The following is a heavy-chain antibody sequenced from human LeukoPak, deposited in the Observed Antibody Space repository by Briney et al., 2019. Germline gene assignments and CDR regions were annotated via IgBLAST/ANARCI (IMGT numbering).Heavy chain of an antibody. Sequence: ASVKVSCKVSGYTLTELSMHWVRQAPGKGLEWMEGFDPEDGETIYAQKFQGRVTMTEDTSTDTAYMELSSLRSEDTAVYYCASGEVHKWYFDLWGRGTLVTVSS. CDR2: FDPEDGET. CDR1: GYTLTELS. J-gene: IGHJ2*01. CDR3: ASGEVHKWYFDL. D-gene: IGHD4-17*01. V-gene: IGHV1-24*01.